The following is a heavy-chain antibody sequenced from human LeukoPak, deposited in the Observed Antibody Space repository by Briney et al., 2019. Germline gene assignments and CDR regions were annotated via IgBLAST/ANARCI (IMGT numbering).Heavy chain of an antibody. J-gene: IGHJ3*02. CDR1: GGSISSYY. V-gene: IGHV4-59*08. Sequence: SETLSLTCTVSGGSISSYYWSWIRQPPGKGLEWIGYIYYSGSTNYNPSLKSRVTISADTSKNQFSLKLSSVTAADTAVYYCARRAVRWFGDDDAFDIWGQGTMVTVSS. D-gene: IGHD3-10*01. CDR3: ARRAVRWFGDDDAFDI. CDR2: IYYSGST.